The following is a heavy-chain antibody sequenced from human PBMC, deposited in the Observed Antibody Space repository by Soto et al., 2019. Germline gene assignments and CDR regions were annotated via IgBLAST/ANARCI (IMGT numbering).Heavy chain of an antibody. D-gene: IGHD6-19*01. V-gene: IGHV4-39*01. CDR3: ARPKIAVAGSSAFDI. CDR2: IYYSGST. Sequence: SETLSLTCTVSGGSISSSSYYWGWIRQPPGKGLEWIGSIYYSGSTYYNPSLKSRVTISVDTSKNQFSLKLSSVTAADTAVYYCARPKIAVAGSSAFDIWGQGTIVTVSS. CDR1: GGSISSSSYY. J-gene: IGHJ3*02.